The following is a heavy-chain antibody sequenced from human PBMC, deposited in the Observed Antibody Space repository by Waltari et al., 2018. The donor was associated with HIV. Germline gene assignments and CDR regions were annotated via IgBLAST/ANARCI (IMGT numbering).Heavy chain of an antibody. CDR3: ARAPVSIVVVVAATEGDY. CDR1: GYTFTSYG. Sequence: QVQLVQSGAEVKKPGASVKVSCKAAGYTFTSYGISCVRQAPGQGLEWMGWISAYNGNTNYEQKLQGRVTMTTDTSTSTAYMELRSLRSDDTAVYYCARAPVSIVVVVAATEGDYWGQGTLVTVSS. V-gene: IGHV1-18*01. CDR2: ISAYNGNT. J-gene: IGHJ4*02. D-gene: IGHD2-15*01.